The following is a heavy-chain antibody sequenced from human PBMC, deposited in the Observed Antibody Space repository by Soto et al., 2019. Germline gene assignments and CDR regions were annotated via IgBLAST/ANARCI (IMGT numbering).Heavy chain of an antibody. CDR3: ANSREVPRLLCYGMDV. CDR2: ISGSGGST. J-gene: IGHJ6*02. V-gene: IGHV3-23*01. D-gene: IGHD2-15*01. Sequence: EVQLLESGGGLVQPGGSLRLSCAASGFTFSSYAMSWVRQAPGKGLEWVSAISGSGGSTYYADSVKGRFTISRDNSKNTLYLQMNSLRVEDTAVYYCANSREVPRLLCYGMDVWGQGTTVTVSS. CDR1: GFTFSSYA.